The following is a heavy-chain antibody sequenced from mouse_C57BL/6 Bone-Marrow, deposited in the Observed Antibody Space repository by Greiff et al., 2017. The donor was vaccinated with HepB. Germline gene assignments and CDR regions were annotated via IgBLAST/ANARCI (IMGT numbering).Heavy chain of an antibody. CDR1: GYTFTNYW. CDR3: ARWITTVVATPYWYFDV. CDR2: IYPGGGYT. D-gene: IGHD1-1*01. J-gene: IGHJ1*03. Sequence: QVQLQQSGAELVRPGTSVKMSCKASGYTFTNYWIGWAKQRPGHGLEWIGDIYPGGGYTNYNEKFKGKATLTADKSSSTAYMQFSSLTSEDSAIYYCARWITTVVATPYWYFDVWGTGTTVTVSS. V-gene: IGHV1-63*01.